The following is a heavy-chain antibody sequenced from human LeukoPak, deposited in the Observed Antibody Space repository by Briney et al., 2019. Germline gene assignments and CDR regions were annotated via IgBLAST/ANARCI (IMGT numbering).Heavy chain of an antibody. V-gene: IGHV3-23*01. CDR3: AKSGAAAGAFHN. Sequence: GGSLRLSCVASGFTFSTYTMTWVRQAPGKGLEWVSSITNSGATTFYADSVKGRFTISRDNSKNSLFLQMERLRTEDTALYYCAKSGAAAGAFHNWGQGTLVTVSS. CDR1: GFTFSTYT. J-gene: IGHJ4*02. CDR2: ITNSGATT. D-gene: IGHD6-13*01.